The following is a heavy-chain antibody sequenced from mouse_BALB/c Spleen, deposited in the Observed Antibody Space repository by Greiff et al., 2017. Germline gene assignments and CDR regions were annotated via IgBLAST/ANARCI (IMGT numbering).Heavy chain of an antibody. J-gene: IGHJ4*01. Sequence: VQGVESGAELVRPGVSVKISCKGSGYTFTDYAMHWVKQSHAKSLEWIGVISTYYGDASYNQKFKGKATMTVDKSSSTAYMELARLTSEDSAIYYCARGYYNAMDYWGQGTSVTVSS. D-gene: IGHD2-12*01. V-gene: IGHV1S137*01. CDR1: GYTFTDYA. CDR3: ARGYYNAMDY. CDR2: ISTYYGDA.